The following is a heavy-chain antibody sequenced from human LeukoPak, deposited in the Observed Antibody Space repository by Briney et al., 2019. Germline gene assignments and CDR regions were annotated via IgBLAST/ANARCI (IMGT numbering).Heavy chain of an antibody. CDR2: INSDGSST. D-gene: IGHD3-22*01. CDR3: ASAYYYDSSGYLLGD. Sequence: PGGSLRLSCAASGFTFSSYWMHWVRQAPGKGLVWVSRINSDGSSTSYADSVKGRFTISRDNAKNTLYLQMNSLRAEDTAVYYCASAYYYDSSGYLLGDWGQGTLVTVSS. V-gene: IGHV3-74*01. CDR1: GFTFSSYW. J-gene: IGHJ4*02.